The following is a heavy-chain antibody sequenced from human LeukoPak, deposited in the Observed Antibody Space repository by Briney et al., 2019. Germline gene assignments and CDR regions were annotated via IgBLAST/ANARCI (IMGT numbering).Heavy chain of an antibody. CDR3: ARGHNFGRLHPFDY. V-gene: IGHV3-66*01. Sequence: GGSLRLSCAASGFTFSSYAMSWVRQAPGKGLEWVSVIYSGGGTYYADSVKGRFTISRDNSKNTLYLQMNSLRAEDTAVYYCARGHNFGRLHPFDYWGQGTLVTVSS. J-gene: IGHJ4*02. CDR1: GFTFSSYA. CDR2: IYSGGGT. D-gene: IGHD3-9*01.